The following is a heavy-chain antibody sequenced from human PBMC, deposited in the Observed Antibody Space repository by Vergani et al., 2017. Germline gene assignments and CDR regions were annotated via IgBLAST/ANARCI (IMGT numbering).Heavy chain of an antibody. CDR2: ISYDGTQK. V-gene: IGHV3-30*03. CDR3: ATKSCGTPGCQIGYFRE. J-gene: IGHJ1*01. Sequence: QVHLVESGGGVVQPGRSLRLSCVVSGVTSSYYGMHWVRQAPGKGLEWVAVISYDGTQKYYADSVKGRSTISRDNSKSTLYLQMNSLRTEDTAVYYCATKSCGTPGCQIGYFREWGQGTLVTVSS. D-gene: IGHD1-1*01. CDR1: GVTSSYYG.